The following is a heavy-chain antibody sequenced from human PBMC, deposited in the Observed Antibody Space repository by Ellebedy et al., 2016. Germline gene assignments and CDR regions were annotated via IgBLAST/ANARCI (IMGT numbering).Heavy chain of an antibody. CDR2: INHSGST. V-gene: IGHV4-34*01. J-gene: IGHJ4*02. Sequence: SETLSLTXTVSGGSISSYYWSWIRQPPGKGLEWIGEINHSGSTNYNPSLKSRVTISVDTSKNQFSLKLSSVTAADTAVYYCARDIVPYYFDYWGQGTLVTVSS. CDR1: GGSISSYY. CDR3: ARDIVPYYFDY. D-gene: IGHD2-15*01.